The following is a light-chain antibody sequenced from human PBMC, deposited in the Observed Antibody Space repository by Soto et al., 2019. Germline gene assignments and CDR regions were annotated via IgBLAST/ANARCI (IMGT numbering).Light chain of an antibody. CDR2: GAS. Sequence: EIMLTQSPGTLSLSPGERATLSCMASQSIANNDLAWYQQKPGQTPRLLIYGASSRATGISDRFSGSGSGTDFTLTISRLQPDDFATYYCQQYNSYSLTFGGGTKVDI. V-gene: IGKV3-20*01. CDR3: QQYNSYSLT. CDR1: QSIANND. J-gene: IGKJ4*01.